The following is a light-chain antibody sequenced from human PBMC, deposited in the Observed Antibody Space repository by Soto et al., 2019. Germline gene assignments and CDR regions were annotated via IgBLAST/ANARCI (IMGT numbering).Light chain of an antibody. CDR1: QSVSNNY. Sequence: EIVLTQSPGTLSLSPGESATLSCRASQSVSNNYFAWYQQKLGQAPRLLIHDASSRATGIPDRFSGSGSGTAFTLTFSRLEPEDFAVYYCQQYGGSPRTFGQGTKVEIK. V-gene: IGKV3-20*01. J-gene: IGKJ1*01. CDR2: DAS. CDR3: QQYGGSPRT.